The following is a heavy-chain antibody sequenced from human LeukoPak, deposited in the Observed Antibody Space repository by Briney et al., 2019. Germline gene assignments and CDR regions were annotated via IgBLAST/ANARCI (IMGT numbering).Heavy chain of an antibody. CDR1: GFTFSSYE. CDR3: ARLYSSSSGLRASDY. Sequence: GGSLRLSCAASGFTFSSYEMNWVRQAPGKGLEWVPYISSSGSTIFYADSVKGRFTISRDNAKNSLYLQMNSLRAEDTAVYYCARLYSSSSGLRASDYWGQGTLVTVSS. V-gene: IGHV3-48*03. J-gene: IGHJ4*02. D-gene: IGHD6-6*01. CDR2: ISSSGSTI.